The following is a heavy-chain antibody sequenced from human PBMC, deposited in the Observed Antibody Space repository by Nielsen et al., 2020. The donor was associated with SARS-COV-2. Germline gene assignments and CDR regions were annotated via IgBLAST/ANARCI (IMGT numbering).Heavy chain of an antibody. Sequence: SETLSLTCAVYGGSFSGYYWSWIRQPPGKGLEWIGEINHSGSTNYNPSLKSRVTISVDTSKNQFSLKLSSVTAADTAVYYCARGFGGNCDYWGQGTLVTVSS. CDR2: INHSGST. D-gene: IGHD2-21*01. CDR3: ARGFGGNCDY. V-gene: IGHV4-34*01. CDR1: GGSFSGYY. J-gene: IGHJ4*02.